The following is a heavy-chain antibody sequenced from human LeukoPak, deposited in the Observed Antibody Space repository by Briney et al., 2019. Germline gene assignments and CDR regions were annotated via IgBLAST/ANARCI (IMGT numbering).Heavy chain of an antibody. Sequence: LSLTCTVSGGSISSGGYYWSWIRQHPGKGLEWIGYIYYSGSTYYNPSLKSRVTISVDTSKNQFSLKLSSITAADTAVYYCARESSSGYSDYWGQGTLVTVSS. J-gene: IGHJ4*02. V-gene: IGHV4-31*03. D-gene: IGHD3-22*01. CDR2: IYYSGST. CDR3: ARESSSGYSDY. CDR1: GGSISSGGYY.